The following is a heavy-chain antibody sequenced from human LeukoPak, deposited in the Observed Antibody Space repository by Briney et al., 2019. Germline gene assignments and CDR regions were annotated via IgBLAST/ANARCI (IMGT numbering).Heavy chain of an antibody. D-gene: IGHD3-22*01. CDR1: GFTFSSYA. CDR2: ISYDGSNK. Sequence: GGSPRLSCAASGFTFSSYAMHWVRQAPGKGLEWVAVISYDGSNKYYADSVRGRFSISRDFSRNAVFLQMSSLRVEDTATYYCAKAVDGRGYYFERGADFWGQGTMVTVSS. V-gene: IGHV3-30*14. CDR3: AKAVDGRGYYFERGADF. J-gene: IGHJ4*01.